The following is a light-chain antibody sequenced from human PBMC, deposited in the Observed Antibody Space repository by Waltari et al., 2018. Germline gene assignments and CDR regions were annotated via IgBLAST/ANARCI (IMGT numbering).Light chain of an antibody. Sequence: DIQLTQSPSTLSASVGDRVTITCRASQNTYTWLAWYQQKPGKAPKLLMFDASSLERGVSSRFRGSGSGTEFTLTISSLQPDDSATYYCQQYNSFPYSFGQGTKVEIK. CDR2: DAS. CDR3: QQYNSFPYS. V-gene: IGKV1-5*01. CDR1: QNTYTW. J-gene: IGKJ2*01.